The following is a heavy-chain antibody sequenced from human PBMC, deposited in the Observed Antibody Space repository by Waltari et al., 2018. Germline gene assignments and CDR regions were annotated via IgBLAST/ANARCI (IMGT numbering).Heavy chain of an antibody. CDR3: ASLAGSGTSWYLDDY. CDR2: IYKSWST. D-gene: IGHD6-13*01. Sequence: QVQLQESGPRLVRPSETLSLTCTVSGGSISRYYWSWIRQPPGKGLEWIGHIYKSWSTDENPSLKSRVTISTDTSRNQFSLKVRSVTAADTAVYYCASLAGSGTSWYLDDYWGQGILVTVSS. V-gene: IGHV4-59*01. CDR1: GGSISRYY. J-gene: IGHJ4*02.